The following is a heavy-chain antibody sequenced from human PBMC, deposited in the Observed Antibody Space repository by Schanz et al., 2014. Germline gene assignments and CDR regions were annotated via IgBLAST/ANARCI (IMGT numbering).Heavy chain of an antibody. D-gene: IGHD3-22*01. V-gene: IGHV3-23*04. CDR2: ISGSGGST. J-gene: IGHJ4*02. CDR1: GFNFNNFA. CDR3: ARPPHDSSGYYPFDY. Sequence: DVQLVESGGGLVQPGKSLRLSCAASGFNFNNFAMTWVRQAPGKGLEWVIVISGSGGSTYYADSVKGRFTISRDNSKNTLYLQMNSLRAEDTAVYYCARPPHDSSGYYPFDYWGQGTLVTVSS.